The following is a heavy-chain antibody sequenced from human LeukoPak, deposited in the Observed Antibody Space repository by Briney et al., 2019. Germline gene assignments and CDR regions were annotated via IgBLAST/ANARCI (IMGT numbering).Heavy chain of an antibody. D-gene: IGHD2-21*01. CDR3: VYKYCDGGRCYFDS. CDR1: GYTFTDFY. Sequence: ASVKVSCKASGYTFTDFYMHWVRQAPGQGLEWMGRINPNSGDTDFAQKFQGRVTMTRDTSINTAYMDLSRLRSDDTAVYYCVYKYCDGGRCYFDSWGQGTLVTVPS. CDR2: INPNSGDT. J-gene: IGHJ4*02. V-gene: IGHV1-2*06.